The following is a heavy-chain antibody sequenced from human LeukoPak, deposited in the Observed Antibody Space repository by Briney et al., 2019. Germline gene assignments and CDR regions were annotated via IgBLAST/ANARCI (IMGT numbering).Heavy chain of an antibody. J-gene: IGHJ4*02. CDR1: GFTFSSYS. CDR2: ISSSSSYI. D-gene: IGHD2-21*02. Sequence: PGGSLRLSCAASGFTFSSYSMNWVRQAPGKGLEWVSSISSSSSYIYYADSVKGRFTISRDNAKNSLYLQMNNLRAEDTAVYYCATFLPFPYCGGDCSFDSWGQGALVTVSS. V-gene: IGHV3-21*01. CDR3: ATFLPFPYCGGDCSFDS.